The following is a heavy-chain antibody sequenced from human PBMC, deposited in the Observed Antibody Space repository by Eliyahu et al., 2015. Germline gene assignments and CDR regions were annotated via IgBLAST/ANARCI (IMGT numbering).Heavy chain of an antibody. Sequence: QVQLVQSGAEVKRPGASVKISCKASEDTFTKYRLHWVRQAPGQRPEWMGWINAGLWETQYSQNFQGRVTITRDTSASTVYMELTTLRSEDTALYYCATGTYSGIYFFDLWGRGTLVTVSS. V-gene: IGHV1-3*01. CDR2: INAGLWET. CDR1: EDTFTKYR. D-gene: IGHD1-26*01. CDR3: ATGTYSGIYFFDL. J-gene: IGHJ2*01.